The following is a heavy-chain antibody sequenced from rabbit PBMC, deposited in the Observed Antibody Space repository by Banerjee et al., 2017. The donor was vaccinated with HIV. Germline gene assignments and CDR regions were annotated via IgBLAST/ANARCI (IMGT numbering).Heavy chain of an antibody. CDR3: ARSYAGYAGDAYGPYTRLDL. CDR2: IYAGKGSS. D-gene: IGHD6-1*01. CDR1: GIDFSSSFW. V-gene: IGHV1S45*01. Sequence: QEQLVESGGGLVTLGGSLKLTCKASGIDFSSSFWISWVRQAPGKGLEWIGCIYAGKGSSDYATWAKGRFTISKTSSTTVTLQMTSLTAADTATYFCARSYAGYAGDAYGPYTRLDLWGPGTLVTVS. J-gene: IGHJ3*01.